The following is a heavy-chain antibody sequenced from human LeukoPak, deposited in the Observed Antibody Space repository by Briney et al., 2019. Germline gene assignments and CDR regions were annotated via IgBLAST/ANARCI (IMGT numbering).Heavy chain of an antibody. V-gene: IGHV3-30*04. D-gene: IGHD3-22*01. CDR1: GFTFSSYA. CDR3: ARVGKVYYYDNSGPIDY. CDR2: ISYDGSNK. J-gene: IGHJ4*02. Sequence: GGSLRLSCAASGFTFSSYAMHWVREAPAKGQERGSIISYDGSNKYYADPVKGRFTISRDNSKNTLYLQMNSLRAEDTAVYYCARVGKVYYYDNSGPIDYWGQGTLVTVSS.